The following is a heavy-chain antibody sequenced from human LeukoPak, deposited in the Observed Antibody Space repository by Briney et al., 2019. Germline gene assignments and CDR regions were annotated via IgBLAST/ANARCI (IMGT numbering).Heavy chain of an antibody. D-gene: IGHD3-22*01. J-gene: IGHJ3*02. V-gene: IGHV3-21*01. CDR3: ARSNGGDYYDSSGAFDI. CDR1: GFTFSSYS. CDR2: ISSSSSYI. Sequence: GGSLRLSCAASGFTFSSYSMNWVRQAPGKGLEWVSSISSSSSYIHYADSVRGRFAISRDNAKNSLFLQMNSLRGEDTAVYYCARSNGGDYYDSSGAFDIWGQGTMVTVSS.